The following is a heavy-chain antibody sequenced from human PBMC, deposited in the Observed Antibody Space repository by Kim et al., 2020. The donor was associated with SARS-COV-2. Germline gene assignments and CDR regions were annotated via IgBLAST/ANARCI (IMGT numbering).Heavy chain of an antibody. CDR2: VYQDDSET. V-gene: IGHV5-51*01. D-gene: IGHD2-15*01. Sequence: GESLKISCKVSGYTFTDYWIGWVRPVPGKGLGWVGMVYQDDSETYYSTSFQGQVTISADRSISTASLHWRRLRASDTGMYYCARSPGVAAKGCFFDYWGQ. CDR3: ARSPGVAAKGCFFDY. CDR1: GYTFTDYW. J-gene: IGHJ4*02.